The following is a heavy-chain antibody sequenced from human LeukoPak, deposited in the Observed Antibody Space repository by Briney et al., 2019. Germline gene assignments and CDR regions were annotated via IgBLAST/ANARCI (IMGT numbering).Heavy chain of an antibody. J-gene: IGHJ4*02. V-gene: IGHV1-69*13. CDR2: IIPIFGTA. CDR1: GGTFSSYA. CDR3: ARDLEGGYSGYHY. Sequence: SVKVSCKASGGTFSSYAISWVRQAPVQGLEWMGGIIPIFGTANYAQKFQGRVTITADESTSTAYKELSSLRSEDTAVYYCARDLEGGYSGYHYWGQGTLVTVSS. D-gene: IGHD5-12*01.